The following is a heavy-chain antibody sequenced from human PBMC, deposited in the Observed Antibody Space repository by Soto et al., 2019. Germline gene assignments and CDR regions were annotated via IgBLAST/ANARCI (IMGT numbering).Heavy chain of an antibody. J-gene: IGHJ6*02. Sequence: GGSLRLSCAASGFTFSSYEMNWVRQAPGKGLEWVSYISSSGSTIYYADSVKGRFTISRDNAKNSLYLQMNSLRAEDTAVYYCARDRCSSTSCYSSYYYYGMDVWGQGTTVTVSS. V-gene: IGHV3-48*03. CDR3: ARDRCSSTSCYSSYYYYGMDV. D-gene: IGHD2-2*01. CDR2: ISSSGSTI. CDR1: GFTFSSYE.